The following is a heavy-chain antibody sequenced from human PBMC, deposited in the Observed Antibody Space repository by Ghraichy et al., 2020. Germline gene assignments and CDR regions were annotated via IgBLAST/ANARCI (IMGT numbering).Heavy chain of an antibody. CDR1: GGSFSGYY. J-gene: IGHJ5*02. CDR2: INHSGST. D-gene: IGHD1-14*01. V-gene: IGHV4-34*01. CDR3: ARRKFSGNWFDP. Sequence: SETLSLTCAVYGGSFSGYYWSWIRQPPGKGLEWIGEINHSGSTNYNPSLKSRVTISVDTSKNQFSLKLGSVTAADTAVYYCARRKFSGNWFDPWGQGTLVTVSS.